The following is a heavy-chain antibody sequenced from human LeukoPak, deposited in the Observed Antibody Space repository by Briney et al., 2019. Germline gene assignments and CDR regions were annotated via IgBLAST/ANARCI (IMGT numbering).Heavy chain of an antibody. CDR3: ARDSKAVADFDY. CDR2: ISAYNGNT. J-gene: IGHJ4*02. CDR1: GYTFTSYG. D-gene: IGHD6-19*01. V-gene: IGHV1-18*01. Sequence: ASVKVSCKASGYTFTSYGISWVRQAPGQGLEWMGWISAYNGNTNYAQKFQGRVTMTRDTSISTAYMELSRLRSDDTAVYYCARDSKAVADFDYWGQGTLVTVSS.